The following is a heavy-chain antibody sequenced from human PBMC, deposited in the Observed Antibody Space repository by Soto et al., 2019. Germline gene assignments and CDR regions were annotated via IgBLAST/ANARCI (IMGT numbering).Heavy chain of an antibody. D-gene: IGHD6-13*01. CDR2: ISGSGDST. CDR3: AKDRDGAAAGPTKFYGMDV. CDR1: GFTFSSYG. J-gene: IGHJ6*02. Sequence: GVSLRLSCAASGFTFSSYGMSWVRQAPGKGLEWVSVISGSGDSTYYADSVRGRFTISRDNSKNTLYLQMNSLRAEDTAVYYCAKDRDGAAAGPTKFYGMDVWGQGTTVTVSS. V-gene: IGHV3-23*01.